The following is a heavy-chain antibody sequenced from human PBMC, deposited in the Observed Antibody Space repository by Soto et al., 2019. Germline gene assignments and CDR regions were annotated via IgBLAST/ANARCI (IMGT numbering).Heavy chain of an antibody. V-gene: IGHV3-21*01. Sequence: EVQLVESGGGLVKPGGSLRLSCAASGFTFSSDSMNWVRQAPGRGLEWVSSISSSSSYKYYADSVKGRFTISRDNAKNSLFLQMTSLRAEDTAVYYCARDFGHCSGGSCYTPDYWGQGTLVTVSS. D-gene: IGHD2-15*01. CDR3: ARDFGHCSGGSCYTPDY. CDR2: ISSSSSYK. CDR1: GFTFSSDS. J-gene: IGHJ4*02.